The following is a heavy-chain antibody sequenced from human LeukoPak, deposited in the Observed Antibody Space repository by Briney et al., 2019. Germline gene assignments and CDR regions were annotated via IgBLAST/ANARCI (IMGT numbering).Heavy chain of an antibody. CDR1: GFTFSSYA. J-gene: IGHJ5*02. V-gene: IGHV3-30*04. D-gene: IGHD3-22*01. CDR2: ISYDGSNK. Sequence: SGGSLRLSCAASGFTFSSYAMHWVRQAPGKGLEWVAVISYDGSNKYYADSVKGRFTISRDNSKNTLYLQMNSLRAEDTAVYYCAREYYYDSSNWFDPWGQGTLVTVSS. CDR3: AREYYYDSSNWFDP.